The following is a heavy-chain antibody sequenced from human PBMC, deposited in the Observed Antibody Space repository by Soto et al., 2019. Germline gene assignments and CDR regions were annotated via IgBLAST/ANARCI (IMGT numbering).Heavy chain of an antibody. Sequence: QVQLVQSGAEVKKPGSSVKVSCKASGGTFSTSTFTWVRQAPGQGLEWMGRTIPLLNVADYAQDFQGRLTITADKSTNTAYMELTSLTSKDTAVYYCAGDSPIGSTFSGYDAIDSWGQGTLVTVSS. J-gene: IGHJ4*02. V-gene: IGHV1-69*08. CDR2: TIPLLNVA. CDR3: AGDSPIGSTFSGYDAIDS. CDR1: GGTFSTST. D-gene: IGHD5-12*01.